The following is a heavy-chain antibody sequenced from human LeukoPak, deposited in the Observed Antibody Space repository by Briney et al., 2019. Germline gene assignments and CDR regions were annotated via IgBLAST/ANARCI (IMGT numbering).Heavy chain of an antibody. CDR2: IYTTGST. D-gene: IGHD2-15*01. V-gene: IGHV4-61*02. CDR1: GGSISSGSYY. J-gene: IGHJ4*02. Sequence: SQTLSLTCTVSGGSISSGSYYWSWIRQPGGKGLEWIGRIYTTGSTNYNPSLKSRVTISVDTSKNQFSLKLSSVTAADTAVYYCARGILYYCSGGSCYSGHYFDYWGQGTLVTVSS. CDR3: ARGILYYCSGGSCYSGHYFDY.